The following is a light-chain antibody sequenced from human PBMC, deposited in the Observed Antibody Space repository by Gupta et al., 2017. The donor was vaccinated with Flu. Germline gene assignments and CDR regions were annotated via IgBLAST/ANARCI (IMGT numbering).Light chain of an antibody. V-gene: IGLV1-44*01. Sequence: QSVLTQPPSASGTPGQRVTISCSGRSSNIGSNTVNWYQQLPGTAPKLLIYSNNQRPSGVPDRFSGSKSGTSASLAISGLQSEDEADYYCAAWDDSLNGNWVFGGGTKLTVL. CDR3: AAWDDSLNGNWV. J-gene: IGLJ3*02. CDR2: SNN. CDR1: SSNIGSNT.